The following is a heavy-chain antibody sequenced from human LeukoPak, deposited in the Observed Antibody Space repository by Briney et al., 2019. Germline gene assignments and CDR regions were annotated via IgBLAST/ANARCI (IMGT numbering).Heavy chain of an antibody. J-gene: IGHJ4*02. CDR3: ALLMMYAIDFDY. CDR2: IRYDGSNK. D-gene: IGHD2-8*01. Sequence: GGSLRLSCAASGFTFSTSGMSWVRQAPGKGLEWVAFIRYDGSNKYYADSVKGRFTISRDNSKNTLYLQMNSLRAEDTAIYYCALLMMYAIDFDYWGQGTLVTVSS. CDR1: GFTFSTSG. V-gene: IGHV3-30*02.